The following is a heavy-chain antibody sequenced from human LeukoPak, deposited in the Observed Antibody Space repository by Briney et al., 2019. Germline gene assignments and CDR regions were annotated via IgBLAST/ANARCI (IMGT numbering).Heavy chain of an antibody. D-gene: IGHD2/OR15-2a*01. CDR3: ARSNILIDY. CDR1: GFTFSSYA. V-gene: IGHV3-7*01. CDR2: IKQDGSEK. Sequence: GGSLRLSCAASGFTFSSYAMSWVRQAPGKGLEWVANIKQDGSEKYYVDSVKCRFTISRDNAKNSLYLQMNSLRAEDTAVYYCARSNILIDYWGQGTLVTVSS. J-gene: IGHJ4*02.